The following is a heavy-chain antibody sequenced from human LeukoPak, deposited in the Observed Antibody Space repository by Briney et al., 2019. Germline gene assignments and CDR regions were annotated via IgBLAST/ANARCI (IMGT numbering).Heavy chain of an antibody. CDR3: AKRGVVIRGILVIGYHQEAYHYDF. D-gene: IGHD3-10*01. CDR1: GFTFSSYA. J-gene: IGHJ4*02. V-gene: IGHV3-23*01. Sequence: GGSLRLSCAASGFTFSSYAMSWVRQAPGKGLEWVSAISGSGGSTYYADSVKGRFTISRDNSKNTLYLQMNSLRAEDTAVYFCAKRGVVIRGILVIGYHQEAYHYDFWGQGVLVTVSS. CDR2: ISGSGGST.